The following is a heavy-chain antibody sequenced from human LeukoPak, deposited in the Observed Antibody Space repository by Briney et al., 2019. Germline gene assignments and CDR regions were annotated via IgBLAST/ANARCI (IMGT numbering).Heavy chain of an antibody. Sequence: SETLPLTCTVSGGSISSSSYYWGWIRQPPGKGLEWIGSIYYSGSTYYNPSLKSRATISVDTSKNQFSLKLSSVTAADTAVYYCARGAMIVVVPPGGWFDPWGQGTLVTVSS. J-gene: IGHJ5*02. CDR3: ARGAMIVVVPPGGWFDP. CDR2: IYYSGST. CDR1: GGSISSSSYY. V-gene: IGHV4-39*07. D-gene: IGHD3-22*01.